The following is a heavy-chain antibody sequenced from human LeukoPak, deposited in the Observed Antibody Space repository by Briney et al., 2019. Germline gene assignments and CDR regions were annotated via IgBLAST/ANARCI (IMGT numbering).Heavy chain of an antibody. CDR3: ARGRLYDSSGYLEYFDY. D-gene: IGHD3-22*01. J-gene: IGHJ4*02. CDR1: GGSFSGYY. V-gene: IGHV4-34*01. CDR2: INHSGST. Sequence: PSETLSLTCAVYGGSFSGYYWNWIRQPPGKGLEWIGEINHSGSTNYNPSLKSRVTISVDTSKNQFSLKLSSVTAADTAVYYCARGRLYDSSGYLEYFDYWGQGTLVTVSS.